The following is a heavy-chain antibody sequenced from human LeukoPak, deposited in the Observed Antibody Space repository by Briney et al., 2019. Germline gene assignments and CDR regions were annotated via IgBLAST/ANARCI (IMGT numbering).Heavy chain of an antibody. V-gene: IGHV3-21*01. J-gene: IGHJ5*02. D-gene: IGHD6-13*01. CDR1: GFTFSRYS. CDR2: ITISSTYL. Sequence: GGSLGLSCAASGFTFSRYSMNWVRQAPGKGLEWVSSITISSTYLFYADSVKGRFTISRDNAKNSLYLQMNSLRAEDTAVYYCARDLEQQLFDLWGRGTLVTVSS. CDR3: ARDLEQQLFDL.